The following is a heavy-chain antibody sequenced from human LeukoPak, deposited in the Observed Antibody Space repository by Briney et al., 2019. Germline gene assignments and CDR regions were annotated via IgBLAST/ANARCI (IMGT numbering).Heavy chain of an antibody. Sequence: LRLSCAASGFTFSDYYMSWVRQPPGKGLEWIGEIYHSGSTNYNPSLKSRVTISVDKSKNQFSLKLSSVTAADTAVYYCARKYSSSWYDTSGAFDIWGQGTMVTVSS. D-gene: IGHD6-13*01. CDR3: ARKYSSSWYDTSGAFDI. J-gene: IGHJ3*02. V-gene: IGHV4-34*01. CDR1: GFTFSDYY. CDR2: IYHSGST.